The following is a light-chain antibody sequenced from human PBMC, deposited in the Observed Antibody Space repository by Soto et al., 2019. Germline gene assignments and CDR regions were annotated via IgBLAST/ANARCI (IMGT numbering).Light chain of an antibody. CDR1: QTISSY. CDR2: AAS. CDR3: QQSYSPQFT. V-gene: IGKV1-39*01. J-gene: IGKJ3*01. Sequence: DIQMTQSPSSLSASVGDGVTITCRASQTISSYLNWYQQRPGIAPRLLIYAASTLQSGVPSRFSGRGFATNFTLAINSLQPEDFATYYCQQSYSPQFTFGPGTKVDIK.